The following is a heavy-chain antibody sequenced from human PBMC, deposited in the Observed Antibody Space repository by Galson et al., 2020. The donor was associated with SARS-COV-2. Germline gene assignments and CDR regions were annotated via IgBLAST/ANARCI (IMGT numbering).Heavy chain of an antibody. V-gene: IGHV3-66*01. D-gene: IGHD3-22*01. CDR1: GFTISSNY. CDR2: TYTDGST. CDR3: ASDVPRCSCDRFYRGCFQH. Sequence: GESLKISCAAAGFTISSNYMSWVRQPPGKGPEWISVTYTDGSTIYPDSVKGRFAVSRDNSKNTLYLQITSLRVEDTAVYYCASDVPRCSCDRFYRGCFQHVGLGSLVAVSS. J-gene: IGHJ1*01.